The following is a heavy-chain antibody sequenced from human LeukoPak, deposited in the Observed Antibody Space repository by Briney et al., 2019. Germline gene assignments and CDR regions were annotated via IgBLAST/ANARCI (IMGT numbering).Heavy chain of an antibody. V-gene: IGHV1-69*05. J-gene: IGHJ4*02. CDR1: GGTFSRHA. CDR2: ITPMFGTA. CDR3: ARDFRRRWELPDFDY. Sequence: GASVKVSCKASGGTFSRHAISWVRQAPGQGLEWMGGITPMFGTANYAQKFQGRVTITRDTSASTAYMELSSLRSEDTAVYYCARDFRRRWELPDFDYWGQGTLVTVSS. D-gene: IGHD1-26*01.